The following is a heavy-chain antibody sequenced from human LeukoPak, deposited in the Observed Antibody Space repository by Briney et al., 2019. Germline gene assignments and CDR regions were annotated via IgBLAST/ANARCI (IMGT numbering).Heavy chain of an antibody. D-gene: IGHD6-13*01. CDR2: IYYSGST. J-gene: IGHJ5*02. Sequence: SETLALTCTVSGGSISSGGYYWSWIRQHPGRGLEWIGYIYYSGSTYYKPSLKRRVTISVDTSRNQFSRQLSSVTAADTAVYYCATRIAAAGRRKNWFDLWGQGTLVTVSS. CDR1: GGSISSGGYY. CDR3: ATRIAAAGRRKNWFDL. V-gene: IGHV4-31*03.